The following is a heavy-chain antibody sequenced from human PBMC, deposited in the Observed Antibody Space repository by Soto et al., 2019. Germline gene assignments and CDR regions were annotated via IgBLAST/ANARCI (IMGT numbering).Heavy chain of an antibody. Sequence: DVQLVESGGGLMQPGESLRLSCAASGLTVSGKIYVAWVRQAPGKRLEWVSALYDVDGSFYADSVKGRFTTSSDSSKTTVYLQMNGLRPDDTAVYYCATWHEREHAYDVWGQGTTVTVSS. CDR1: GLTVSGKIY. CDR2: LYDVDGS. V-gene: IGHV3-53*01. D-gene: IGHD1-1*01. J-gene: IGHJ3*01. CDR3: ATWHEREHAYDV.